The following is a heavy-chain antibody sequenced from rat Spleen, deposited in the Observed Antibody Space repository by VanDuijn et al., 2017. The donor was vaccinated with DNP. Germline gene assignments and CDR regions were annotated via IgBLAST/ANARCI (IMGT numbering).Heavy chain of an antibody. V-gene: IGHV2-72*01. CDR3: TSDSLNSSSFVY. D-gene: IGHD1-2*01. CDR1: GFSLISNG. J-gene: IGHJ3*01. CDR2: IWAGGST. Sequence: QVQLEESGPGLMQPSETLSLTCTVSGFSLISNGVGWVRQPLGKGLVWMGTIWAGGSTYYNSVFKFRLSISRDTSKSQVFLKMNSLQTDDTGTYYCTSDSLNSSSFVYWGQGSLVTVSS.